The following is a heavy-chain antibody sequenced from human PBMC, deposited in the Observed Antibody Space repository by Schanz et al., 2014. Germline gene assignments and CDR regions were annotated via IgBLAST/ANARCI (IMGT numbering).Heavy chain of an antibody. CDR2: ISNNGDST. Sequence: VQLVESGGGLVQPGGSLRLSCAASGFTFSIYAMHWVRQAPGKGLEYISAISNNGDSTYYADSVKGRFTISRDNSKNTLYLQMNSLRAEDTAIYYCAKDAPYPFDLWGRGTLITVSS. V-gene: IGHV3-64*04. CDR1: GFTFSIYA. CDR3: AKDAPYPFDL. J-gene: IGHJ2*01.